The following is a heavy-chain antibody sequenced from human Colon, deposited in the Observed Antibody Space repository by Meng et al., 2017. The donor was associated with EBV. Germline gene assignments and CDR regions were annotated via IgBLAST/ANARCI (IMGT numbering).Heavy chain of an antibody. CDR1: GGSITSRHYS. CDR3: ATEGGGGRQFDY. D-gene: IGHD2-15*01. Sequence: QLQLQESGPGLVKPSEPLSLACTFSGGSITSRHYSWGWIRQPPGKGLEYIGTINYRGTTHYNPSLKSRVTISVDTSKNQFSLKLNSVTATDTAVYYCATEGGGGRQFDYWGLGTLVTVSS. V-gene: IGHV4-39*07. CDR2: INYRGTT. J-gene: IGHJ4*02.